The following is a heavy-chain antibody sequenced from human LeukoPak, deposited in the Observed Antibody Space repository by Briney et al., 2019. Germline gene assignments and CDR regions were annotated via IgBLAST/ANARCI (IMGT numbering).Heavy chain of an antibody. CDR3: ARVCSNTSCWGAFDI. CDR1: GFSFSDYN. D-gene: IGHD2-2*01. V-gene: IGHV3-21*06. CDR2: ISSGSTHI. J-gene: IGHJ3*02. Sequence: GGSLRLSCAASGFSFSDYNMNWVRQAPGKGLEWVSSISSGSTHIYYADSVKGRFTISRDNAKNSLYLQMNSLRAEDTAVYYCARVCSNTSCWGAFDIWGQGTMVTVSS.